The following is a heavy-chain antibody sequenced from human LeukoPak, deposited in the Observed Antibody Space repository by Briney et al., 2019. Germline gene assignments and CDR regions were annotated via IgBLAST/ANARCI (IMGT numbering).Heavy chain of an antibody. CDR2: IYHSGST. CDR1: GGSISSSNW. D-gene: IGHD1-20*01. V-gene: IGHV4-4*02. J-gene: IGHJ6*02. Sequence: KPSETLSLTCAVSGGSISSSNWWSWVRQPPGKGLEWIGEIYHSGSTNYNPSLKSQVTISVDKSKNQFSLKLSSVTAADTAVYYCARGRGITGTRTPMDVWGQGTTVTVSS. CDR3: ARGRGITGTRTPMDV.